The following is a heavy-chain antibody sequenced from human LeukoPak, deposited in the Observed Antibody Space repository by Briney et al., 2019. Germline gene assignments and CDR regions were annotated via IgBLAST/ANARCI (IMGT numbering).Heavy chain of an antibody. Sequence: ASVKVSCKASGYTFTGYYMHWVRQAPGQGLEWMGWINPNSGGTNHAQKFQGRVTMTRDTSISTAYMELSRLRSDDTAVYYCARGIYSSGWSDYWGQGTLVTVSS. CDR3: ARGIYSSGWSDY. CDR2: INPNSGGT. CDR1: GYTFTGYY. V-gene: IGHV1-2*02. J-gene: IGHJ4*02. D-gene: IGHD6-19*01.